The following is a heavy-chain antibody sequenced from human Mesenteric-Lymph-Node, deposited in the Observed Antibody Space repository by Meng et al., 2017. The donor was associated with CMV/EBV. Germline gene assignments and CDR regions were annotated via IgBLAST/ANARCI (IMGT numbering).Heavy chain of an antibody. CDR1: GFTFSSYA. V-gene: IGHV3-23*01. CDR3: ARDEDIVVVPAAIRDYYYGMDV. CDR2: ISGSGGST. J-gene: IGHJ6*02. D-gene: IGHD2-2*02. Sequence: ETLSLTCAASGFTFSSYAMSWVRQAPGKGLEWVSAISGSGGSTYYADSVKGRFTISRDNSKNTLYLQMNSLRAEDTAVYYCARDEDIVVVPAAIRDYYYGMDVWGQGTTVTVSS.